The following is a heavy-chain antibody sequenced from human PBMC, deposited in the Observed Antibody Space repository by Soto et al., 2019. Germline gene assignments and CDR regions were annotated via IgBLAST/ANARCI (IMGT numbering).Heavy chain of an antibody. CDR1: GGTFSSYA. Sequence: QVQLVQSGAEVKKPGSSVKVSCKASGGTFSSYAISWVRQAPGQGLEWMGGIIPIFGTANYAQKFQGRVTITADESTSTAYRELSSLRSEDTAVYYCARDRGGGGWYKGDYWGQGTLVTVSS. D-gene: IGHD6-19*01. J-gene: IGHJ4*02. CDR3: ARDRGGGGWYKGDY. CDR2: IIPIFGTA. V-gene: IGHV1-69*01.